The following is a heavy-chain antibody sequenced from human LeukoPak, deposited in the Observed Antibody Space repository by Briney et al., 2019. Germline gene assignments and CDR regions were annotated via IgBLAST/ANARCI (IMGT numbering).Heavy chain of an antibody. CDR1: GFTFNTYA. D-gene: IGHD2-8*02. CDR3: AKVRGRVLGPDFGYYFDY. V-gene: IGHV3-23*01. CDR2: LCDSGGST. Sequence: GGSLRLSCAASGFTFNTYAMSWVRQAPGKGLEGVSALCDSGGSTSYADSVRGRFTISRDNSRNTLYLQMNSLRADDTAVYYCAKVRGRVLGPDFGYYFDYWGQGTVVTVSS. J-gene: IGHJ4*02.